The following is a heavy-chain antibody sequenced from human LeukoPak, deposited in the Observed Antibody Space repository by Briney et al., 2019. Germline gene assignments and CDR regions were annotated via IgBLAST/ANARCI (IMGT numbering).Heavy chain of an antibody. V-gene: IGHV3-74*01. D-gene: IGHD3-16*01. CDR3: ARLGAHRAFDI. CDR1: GFTLSTYW. J-gene: IGHJ3*02. CDR2: INSEGSST. Sequence: GGSLRLSCAASGFTLSTYWMHWVRQAPGKGLVWVSRINSEGSSTTYADSVKGRFTISRDNAKNSLYLQMNSLRAEDTAVYYCARLGAHRAFDIWGQGTMVTVSS.